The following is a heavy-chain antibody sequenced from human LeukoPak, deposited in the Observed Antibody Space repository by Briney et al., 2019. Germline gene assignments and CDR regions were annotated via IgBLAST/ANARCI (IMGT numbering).Heavy chain of an antibody. J-gene: IGHJ6*03. Sequence: GASVKVSCTASGYSFTSYDIDWVRQAPGQGLEWIGWMNANTGNRGFAQKLQGRVTLTRNTSISTAYMELTSLGSEDTAVYFCARANYGSGSYHPYYYYMDVWGKGTTVTVSS. CDR3: ARANYGSGSYHPYYYYMDV. V-gene: IGHV1-8*01. CDR2: MNANTGNR. CDR1: GYSFTSYD. D-gene: IGHD3-10*01.